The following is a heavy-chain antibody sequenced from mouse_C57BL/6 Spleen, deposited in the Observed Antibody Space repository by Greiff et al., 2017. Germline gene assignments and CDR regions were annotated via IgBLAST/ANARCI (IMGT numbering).Heavy chain of an antibody. CDR3: ARERHYYAMDY. CDR2: IYPGDGDT. V-gene: IGHV1-82*01. Sequence: VQLQQSGPELVKPGASVKISCKASGYAFSSSWMNWVKQRPGKGLEWIGRIYPGDGDTNYNGKFKGQATLTADKSSSTAYMQLSSLTSEDSAVYFCARERHYYAMDYWGQGTSVTVSS. CDR1: GYAFSSSW. J-gene: IGHJ4*01.